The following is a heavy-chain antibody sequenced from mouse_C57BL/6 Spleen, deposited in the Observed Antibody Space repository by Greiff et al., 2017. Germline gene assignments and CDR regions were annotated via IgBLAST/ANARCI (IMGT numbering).Heavy chain of an antibody. J-gene: IGHJ3*01. V-gene: IGHV1-52*01. CDR3: ASDYGSSYWFAY. D-gene: IGHD1-1*01. CDR2: IDPSDSET. CDR1: GYTFTSYW. Sequence: QVQLQQPGAELVRPGSSVKLSCKASGYTFTSYWMHWVKQRPIQGLEWIGNIDPSDSETHYNQKFKDKATLTVDKSSSTAYMQLSSLTSEDSAVYDCASDYGSSYWFAYWGQGTLVTVSA.